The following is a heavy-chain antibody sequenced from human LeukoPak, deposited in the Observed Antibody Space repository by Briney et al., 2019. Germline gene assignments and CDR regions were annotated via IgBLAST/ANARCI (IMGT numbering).Heavy chain of an antibody. CDR1: GFTFSNYA. D-gene: IGHD2-2*01. CDR3: AKGSSASRPYYFDY. CDR2: ITDSGGDT. J-gene: IGHJ4*02. Sequence: PGGSLRLSCTASGFTFSNYATSWVRQAPGTGLEWFSAITDSGGDTYYSDSVKGRFIISRDNSKNSLYLHMNSLRAEDTAVYHCAKGSSASRPYYFDYWGQGTLVTVSS. V-gene: IGHV3-23*01.